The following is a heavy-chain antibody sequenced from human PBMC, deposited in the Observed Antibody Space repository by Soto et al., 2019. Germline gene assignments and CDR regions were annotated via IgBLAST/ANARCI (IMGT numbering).Heavy chain of an antibody. CDR2: IHGDGNT. CDR3: ASRPNGDFPSFDY. V-gene: IGHV3-53*01. Sequence: GGSLRLSCAASWFSVSSKYMSWIRQAPGEGLEWVLLIHGDGNTYYADSAKGRFTISRDSSKNTLYLQMNSLRAEDTALYYCASRPNGDFPSFDYWGQGTLVTVSS. CDR1: WFSVSSKY. J-gene: IGHJ4*02. D-gene: IGHD4-17*01.